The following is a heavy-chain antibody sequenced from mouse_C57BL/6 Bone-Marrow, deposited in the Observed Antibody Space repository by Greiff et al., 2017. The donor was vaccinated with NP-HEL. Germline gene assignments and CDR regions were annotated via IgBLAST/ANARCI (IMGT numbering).Heavy chain of an antibody. CDR3: ARYGYLGWYFDV. CDR2: INPNYGTT. CDR1: GYSFTDYN. J-gene: IGHJ1*03. D-gene: IGHD2-2*01. Sequence: QLVESGPELVKPGASVKISCKASGYSFTDYNMNWVKQSNGKSLEWIGVINPNYGTTSYNQKFKGKATLTVDQSSSTAYMQLNSLTSEDSAVYYCARYGYLGWYFDVWGTGTTVTVSS. V-gene: IGHV1-39*01.